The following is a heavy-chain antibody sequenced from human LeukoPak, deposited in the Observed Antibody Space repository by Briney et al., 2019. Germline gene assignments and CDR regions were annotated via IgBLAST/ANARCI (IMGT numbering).Heavy chain of an antibody. Sequence: ASVKVSCKASGYTFTRYYMHWERQAPGQGLEWMGWINPNGGGTNYAQKFQGRVTMTRDTSISTAYMELSRLRSDDTAVYYCARDKGDMIVVGGAGDHWGQGTLVTVSS. CDR2: INPNGGGT. CDR3: ARDKGDMIVVGGAGDH. CDR1: GYTFTRYY. V-gene: IGHV1-2*02. J-gene: IGHJ4*02. D-gene: IGHD3-22*01.